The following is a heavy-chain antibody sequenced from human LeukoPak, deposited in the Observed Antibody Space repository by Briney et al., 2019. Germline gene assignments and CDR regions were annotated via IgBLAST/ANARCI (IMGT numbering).Heavy chain of an antibody. Sequence: SGGSLRLSCAASGFTFSSYGMHWVRQAPGKGLEWVAVISYDGSNKYYADSVKGRFTISRDNSKNTLYLQMNSLRAEDTAVYYCAKPWGNARPFDYWGQGTLVTVSS. V-gene: IGHV3-30*18. CDR3: AKPWGNARPFDY. CDR2: ISYDGSNK. J-gene: IGHJ4*02. D-gene: IGHD7-27*01. CDR1: GFTFSSYG.